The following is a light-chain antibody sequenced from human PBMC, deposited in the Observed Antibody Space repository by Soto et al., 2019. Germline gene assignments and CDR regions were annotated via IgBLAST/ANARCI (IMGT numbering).Light chain of an antibody. V-gene: IGLV2-14*01. J-gene: IGLJ2*01. CDR2: DVT. CDR3: SSYGSSSTLVV. Sequence: QSALTQPASVSGSPGQSITISCTGTISDVGGFNYVSWYQQHPGKAPKLIIYDVTNRPSGVSNLFSGSKSGNTASLTISGLQAEDEADYYCSSYGSSSTLVVFGGGTKLTVL. CDR1: ISDVGGFNY.